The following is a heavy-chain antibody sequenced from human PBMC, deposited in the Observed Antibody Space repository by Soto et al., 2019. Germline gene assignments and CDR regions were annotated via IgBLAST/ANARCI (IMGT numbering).Heavy chain of an antibody. V-gene: IGHV1-2*04. D-gene: IGHD6-13*01. CDR1: GYTFNAYY. CDR2: INPDTGGP. Sequence: QVRLLQSGAEVKKSGASVKVSCKASGYTFNAYYIHWMRQARGQGLEWMGWINPDTGGPDYAQKFQGWVTMTRDTSITTAYMELASLKIDDTAVYYCARAIARDGSSWYRGGYDSWGQGTLVTVS. CDR3: ARAIARDGSSWYRGGYDS. J-gene: IGHJ4*02.